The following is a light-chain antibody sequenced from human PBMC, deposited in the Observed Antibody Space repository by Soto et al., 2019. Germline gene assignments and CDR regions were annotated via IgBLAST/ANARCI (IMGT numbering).Light chain of an antibody. Sequence: QSVLTQPPSASGTPGQKVTISCSGSGSNIGRNFVCWYQQLPGTAPKVIIYTNNERSSGVPDRFSGSKSGTSAALAISGLQSEDEADYYCAAWDDSMNGVVFGGGTKLTVL. CDR1: GSNIGRNF. V-gene: IGLV1-44*01. CDR3: AAWDDSMNGVV. J-gene: IGLJ3*02. CDR2: TNN.